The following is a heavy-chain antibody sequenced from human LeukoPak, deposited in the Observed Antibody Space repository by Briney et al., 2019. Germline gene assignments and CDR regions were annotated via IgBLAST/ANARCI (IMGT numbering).Heavy chain of an antibody. J-gene: IGHJ1*01. CDR3: AKDPYYYDGSGCYYEYFLH. V-gene: IGHV3-23*01. CDR1: GFTFSNYA. CDR2: ITDSGGRT. Sequence: GGSLRLSCAASGFTFSNYAMNWVRQAPGKGLEWVSTITDSGGRTFYADSLKGRFTISRDNSKKMLYLQMNSLRAEDTAVYYCAKDPYYYDGSGCYYEYFLHWGQGTLVTVSS. D-gene: IGHD3-22*01.